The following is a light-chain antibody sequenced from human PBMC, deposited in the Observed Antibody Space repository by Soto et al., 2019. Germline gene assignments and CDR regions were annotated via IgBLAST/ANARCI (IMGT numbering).Light chain of an antibody. CDR1: SSNIGSNY. CDR3: AAWDDSLSAHVV. J-gene: IGLJ2*01. V-gene: IGLV1-47*01. CDR2: RNN. Sequence: QSVLTQPPSASGTPGQRVTISCSGSSSNIGSNYVYWYQQLPGTAPKLLIYRNNQRPSGVPDRFSGSKSGTSASLVISGLRSEDEADYYCAAWDDSLSAHVVFGGGTKVTVL.